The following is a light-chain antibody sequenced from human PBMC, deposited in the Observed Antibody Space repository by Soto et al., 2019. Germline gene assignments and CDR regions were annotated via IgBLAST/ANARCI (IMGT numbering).Light chain of an antibody. J-gene: IGLJ1*01. CDR3: GSITRSSTSV. CDR1: SSDVGGFEY. V-gene: IGLV2-14*01. Sequence: QSALSQPASVSGSPGQSITISCTGTSSDVGGFEYVSWYQHQPGKAPKLIIYDVTKRPSGVSNRFSGSKSGNTASLTISGLQAEDEGDYYCGSITRSSTSVSGTGTKVTVL. CDR2: DVT.